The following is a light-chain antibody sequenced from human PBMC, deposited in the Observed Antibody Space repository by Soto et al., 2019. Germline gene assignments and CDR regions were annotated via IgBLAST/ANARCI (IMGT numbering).Light chain of an antibody. CDR1: GSNIGSNT. V-gene: IGLV1-44*01. CDR3: AAWDDSLSGYV. J-gene: IGLJ1*01. CDR2: SNN. Sequence: QSVLTQPPSASGTPGQRVSISCSGSGSNIGSNTVNWYQQLPGTAPKLLIYSNNQRPSGVPDRFSGSKSGTSASLAISGLQSEDEADYYCAAWDDSLSGYVFGTRTKVTVL.